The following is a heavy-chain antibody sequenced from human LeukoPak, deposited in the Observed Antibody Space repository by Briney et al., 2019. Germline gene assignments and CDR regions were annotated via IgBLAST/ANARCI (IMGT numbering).Heavy chain of an antibody. CDR2: IYYSGST. J-gene: IGHJ4*02. CDR1: GGSISRGSHY. V-gene: IGHV4-39*01. CDR3: ARQSFSSSWS. Sequence: SETLSLTCTVSGGSISRGSHYWGWIRQPPGRGLEWIGSIYYSGSTYYNPSLKSRVTISVDTSKNQFSLKLRSVTAADTAVYYCARQSFSSSWSWGQGTLVTVSS. D-gene: IGHD6-13*01.